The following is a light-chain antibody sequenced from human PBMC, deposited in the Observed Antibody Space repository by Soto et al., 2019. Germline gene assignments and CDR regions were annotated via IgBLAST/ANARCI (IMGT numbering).Light chain of an antibody. Sequence: IQLTQSPSSLSASVGDRVTITCRASQGISTYLAWYQQKPGRAPKLLIHAASTLLDGVPSRFSGSGSGTDFTLIISSLQPEDFATYYCQQSYKTPRTFGQGTKVDIK. CDR3: QQSYKTPRT. CDR1: QGISTY. V-gene: IGKV1-39*01. J-gene: IGKJ1*01. CDR2: AAS.